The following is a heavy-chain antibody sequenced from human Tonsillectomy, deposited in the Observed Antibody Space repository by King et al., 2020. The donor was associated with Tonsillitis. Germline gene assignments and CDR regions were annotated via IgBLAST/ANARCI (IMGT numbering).Heavy chain of an antibody. D-gene: IGHD5-24*01. CDR1: EFTFGDYA. V-gene: IGHV3-49*04. Sequence: VQLVESGGGLVQPGRSLRLSCTGSEFTFGDYAMSWVRQAPGKGLEWVGFIRSKAYGGTTEYAASVKGRFSISRDDSKSIAYLQMNSLKTEDTAVYYCTIAGDGYNLRNFYSYYMDVWGKGTTVTVSS. CDR3: TIAGDGYNLRNFYSYYMDV. CDR2: IRSKAYGGTT. J-gene: IGHJ6*03.